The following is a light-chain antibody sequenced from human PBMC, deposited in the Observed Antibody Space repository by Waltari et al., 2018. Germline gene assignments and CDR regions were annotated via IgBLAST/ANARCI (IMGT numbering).Light chain of an antibody. CDR1: QSISSN. CDR2: GAS. Sequence: EIVMTQSPATLSVSPGERATLSCGASQSISSNLAWYQQKRGQAPRLLIHGASTRATGIPARFSGSGSGTEFTLSISSMESEDLAVYYCQQYNSWPLTFGGGTKVEIK. V-gene: IGKV3-15*01. J-gene: IGKJ4*01. CDR3: QQYNSWPLT.